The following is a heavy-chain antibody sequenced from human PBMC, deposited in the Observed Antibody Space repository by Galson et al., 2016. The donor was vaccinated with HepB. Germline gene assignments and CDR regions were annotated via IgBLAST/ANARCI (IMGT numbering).Heavy chain of an antibody. CDR2: ISYDETNK. Sequence: SLRLSCAASGFTFSYYGVHWVRQAPGKGLEWVAVISYDETNKYYRDSVKGRFTISRDNSKNTLYLQMNSLRAEDTAVYYCAKDRYDFWSGYPEGYFDYWGQGTLVTVSS. D-gene: IGHD3-3*01. CDR1: GFTFSYYG. V-gene: IGHV3-30*18. J-gene: IGHJ4*02. CDR3: AKDRYDFWSGYPEGYFDY.